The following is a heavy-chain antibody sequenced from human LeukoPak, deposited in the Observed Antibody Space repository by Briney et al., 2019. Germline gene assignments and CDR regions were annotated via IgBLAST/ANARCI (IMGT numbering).Heavy chain of an antibody. Sequence: SETLSLTCAVYGVSFSGYYWSWLRQPPGKGLEWIGEIDHSGSTNYNSSLKSRGTISVDTSKNQFSLKLSSVAAADTAVYYCARQTITTSGVVITVGPGYMDVWGKGTTVTVSS. J-gene: IGHJ6*03. CDR1: GVSFSGYY. D-gene: IGHD3-3*01. V-gene: IGHV4-34*01. CDR3: ARQTITTSGVVITVGPGYMDV. CDR2: IDHSGST.